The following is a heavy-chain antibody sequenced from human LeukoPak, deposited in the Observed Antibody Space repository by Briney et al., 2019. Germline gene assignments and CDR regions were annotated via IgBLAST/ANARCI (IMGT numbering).Heavy chain of an antibody. CDR2: FDPEDGEP. Sequence: ASVKVSCKASGYTLTELSMHWVRQAPGKGLEWMGGFDPEDGEPIYAQKFQGRVTMTRDTSITTVYMDLSSLRSDDTAVYYCARDLATVATPYFDYWGQGTLVTVSS. V-gene: IGHV1-24*01. CDR1: GYTLTELS. CDR3: ARDLATVATPYFDY. D-gene: IGHD4-23*01. J-gene: IGHJ4*02.